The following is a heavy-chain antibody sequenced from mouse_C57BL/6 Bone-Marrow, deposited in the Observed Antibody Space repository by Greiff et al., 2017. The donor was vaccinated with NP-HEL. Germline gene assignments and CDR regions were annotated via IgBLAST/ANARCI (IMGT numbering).Heavy chain of an antibody. Sequence: EVKLMESGPGLVKPSQSLSLTCSVTGYSITSGYYWNWIRQFPGNKLEWMGYISYDGSNNYNPSLKNRISITRDTSKNQFFLKLNSVTTEDTATYYCARGSWFAYWGQRTLVTVSA. CDR3: ARGSWFAY. J-gene: IGHJ3*01. V-gene: IGHV3-6*01. CDR1: GYSITSGYY. CDR2: ISYDGSN.